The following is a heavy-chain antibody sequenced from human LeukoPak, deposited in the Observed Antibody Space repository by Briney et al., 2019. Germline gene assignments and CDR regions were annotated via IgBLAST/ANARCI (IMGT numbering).Heavy chain of an antibody. CDR3: ASVTRLTYSSGWPYYFDY. CDR1: GYTFTGYY. V-gene: IGHV1-2*02. Sequence: ASVKVSCKASGYTFTGYYMHWVRQAPGQGLEWMGWINTNSGGTNYAQKFQGRVTMTRDTPISTAYMELSRLRSDDTAVYYCASVTRLTYSSGWPYYFDYWGQGTLVTVSS. D-gene: IGHD6-19*01. CDR2: INTNSGGT. J-gene: IGHJ4*02.